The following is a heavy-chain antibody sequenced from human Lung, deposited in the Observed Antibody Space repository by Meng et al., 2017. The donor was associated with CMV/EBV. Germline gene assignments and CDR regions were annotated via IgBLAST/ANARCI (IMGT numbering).Heavy chain of an antibody. CDR3: ARGSGQWLPDYEF. D-gene: IGHD6-19*01. CDR2: VYYSGGT. J-gene: IGHJ4*02. CDR1: GGSIGSYY. Sequence: GSLRLXCTVSGGSIGSYYWSWIRQAPGKGLEWIGLVYYSGGTDYNPSVKSRVTISIDTSKSQFSLKVRSVTAADTAVYYCARGSGQWLPDYEFWGQGRLVTVSS. V-gene: IGHV4-59*01.